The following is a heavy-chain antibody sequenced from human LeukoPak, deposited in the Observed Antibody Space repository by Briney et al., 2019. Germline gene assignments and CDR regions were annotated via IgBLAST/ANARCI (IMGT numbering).Heavy chain of an antibody. J-gene: IGHJ4*02. D-gene: IGHD6-13*01. CDR3: ARDVWGTAAPGTYFDY. CDR1: GFTFSNYA. CDR2: IWFDGSNK. V-gene: IGHV3-33*08. Sequence: PGGSLRLSCVASGFTFSNYAMSWVRQAPGKGLEWVAVIWFDGSNKYYADSVKGRFTISRDNSKNTLYLQMNSLRADDTAVYYCARDVWGTAAPGTYFDYWGQGTLVTVSS.